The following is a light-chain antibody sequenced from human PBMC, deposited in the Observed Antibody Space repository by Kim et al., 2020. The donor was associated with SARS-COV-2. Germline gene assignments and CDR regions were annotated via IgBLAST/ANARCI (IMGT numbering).Light chain of an antibody. Sequence: SYELTQPPSVSVAPGKTARITCGENNIGSKSVHWYQQKPGQAPVLVTYYDSERPSGIPERFSGSNSGNTATLTISRVEAGDEADYYCQVWDSSSDHPNWVFGGGTKLTVL. CDR2: YDS. CDR3: QVWDSSSDHPNWV. CDR1: NIGSKS. V-gene: IGLV3-21*04. J-gene: IGLJ3*02.